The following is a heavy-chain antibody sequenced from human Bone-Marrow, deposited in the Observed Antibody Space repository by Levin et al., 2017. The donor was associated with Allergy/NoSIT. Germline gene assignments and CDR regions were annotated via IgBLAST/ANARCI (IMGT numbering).Heavy chain of an antibody. D-gene: IGHD4-17*01. CDR2: VSYDGFDK. CDR3: ARDSNYCRTTRCPFWYFDL. V-gene: IGHV3-30-3*01. Sequence: PGGSLRLSCAASGFSLSDYGMHWVRQAPGGGLEWVAAVSYDGFDKYYAGSVKGRFTISRDNSKNTLYLQTSTLKPEDTAVYFCARDSNYCRTTRCPFWYFDLWGRGNLVTVSS. J-gene: IGHJ2*01. CDR1: GFSLSDYG.